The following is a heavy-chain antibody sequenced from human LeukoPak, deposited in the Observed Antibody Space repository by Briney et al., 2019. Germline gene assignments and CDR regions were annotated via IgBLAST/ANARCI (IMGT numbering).Heavy chain of an antibody. V-gene: IGHV4-59*01. J-gene: IGHJ4*02. CDR3: AGYPILGAYCGGDCYFEY. Sequence: SETLSLTCTVSGGSISSYYWSRIRQPPGKGLEWIGYIYDSGSTNYNPSLKSRLTISVDTSKNQFSLNLSSVTAADTAVYYCAGYPILGAYCGGDCYFEYWGQGTLVTVSS. CDR1: GGSISSYY. CDR2: IYDSGST. D-gene: IGHD2-21*01.